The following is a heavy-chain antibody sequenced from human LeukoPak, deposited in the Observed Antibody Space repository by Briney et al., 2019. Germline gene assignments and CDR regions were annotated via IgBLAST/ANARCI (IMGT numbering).Heavy chain of an antibody. Sequence: PSETLSLTCTVSGDSIRNYYWSWLRQPPGKGLECFGYISDSGDTDFNPTLRSRVIMSVDTSKNQLSLKLSSVTAADTAVYYCARHTTSRSGGDFDYWGQGTLVTVSS. D-gene: IGHD6-25*01. J-gene: IGHJ4*02. CDR3: ARHTTSRSGGDFDY. V-gene: IGHV4-59*01. CDR2: ISDSGDT. CDR1: GDSIRNYY.